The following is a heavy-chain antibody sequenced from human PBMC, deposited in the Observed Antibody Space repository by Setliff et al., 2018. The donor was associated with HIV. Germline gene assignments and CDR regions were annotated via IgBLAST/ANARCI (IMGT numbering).Heavy chain of an antibody. D-gene: IGHD1-1*01. CDR3: ARDKFGTASRAFDI. CDR1: GGPFTSSS. J-gene: IGHJ3*02. Sequence: SVKVSCKASGGPFTSSSIGWVRQAPGQGLEWMGRIIPILGVPRYAQKFQGRVTITADESTSTAYMELSSLRSEDTAVYYCARDKFGTASRAFDIWGQGTMVTVSS. CDR2: IIPILGVP. V-gene: IGHV1-69*02.